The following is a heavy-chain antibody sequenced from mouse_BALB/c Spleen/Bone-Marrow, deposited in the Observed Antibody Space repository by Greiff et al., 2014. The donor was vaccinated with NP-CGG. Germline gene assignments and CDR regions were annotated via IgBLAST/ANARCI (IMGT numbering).Heavy chain of an antibody. CDR2: IWAGGST. CDR1: GFSLTSYG. J-gene: IGHJ3*01. Sequence: VQVVESGPGLVAPSQSLSITCTVSGFSLTSYGVHWVRQPPGKGLGWLGVIWAGGSTNYNSALMSRLSISKDNSKSQVFLKMNRLQTDDTAMYYCARDRDYGNYGWFAYWGQGTLVTVSA. CDR3: ARDRDYGNYGWFAY. V-gene: IGHV2-9*02. D-gene: IGHD2-1*01.